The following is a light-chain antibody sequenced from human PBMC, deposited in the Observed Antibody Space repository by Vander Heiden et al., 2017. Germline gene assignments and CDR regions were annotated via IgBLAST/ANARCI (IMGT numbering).Light chain of an antibody. CDR1: SAHSNYA. Sequence: LVLTQSPSAAASLGATVKITCTLSSAHSNYAIAWLQQQPEKGPRYLMKLKSDGSHTKGDGIPDRFSGSSSGSERYLTISSLQSEDEADYYCQTWGTGIQVFGGGTKLTVL. CDR3: QTWGTGIQV. V-gene: IGLV4-69*01. CDR2: LKSDGSH. J-gene: IGLJ2*01.